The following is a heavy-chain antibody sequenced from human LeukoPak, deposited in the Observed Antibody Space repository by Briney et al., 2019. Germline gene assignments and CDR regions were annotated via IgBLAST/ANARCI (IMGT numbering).Heavy chain of an antibody. CDR2: IKQDGSEK. CDR1: GFTFSNYW. V-gene: IGHV3-7*01. D-gene: IGHD3-22*01. Sequence: GGSLRLSCAASGFTFSNYWMGWVRQAPGEGLEWVANIKQDGSEKRYVDPVKGRFTISRDNAKNSLYLQMNSLRAEDTAVYYCARDRPYYYDSSGYYYSVYWGQGTLVTVSS. CDR3: ARDRPYYYDSSGYYYSVY. J-gene: IGHJ4*02.